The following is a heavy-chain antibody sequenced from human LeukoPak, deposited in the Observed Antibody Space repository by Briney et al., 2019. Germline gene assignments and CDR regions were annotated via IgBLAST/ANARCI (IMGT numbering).Heavy chain of an antibody. D-gene: IGHD3-22*01. CDR3: ARRTYYDSSTYPFDY. J-gene: IGHJ4*02. CDR1: GGSISNSTYY. V-gene: IGHV4-39*01. CDR2: IYYSGST. Sequence: SETLSLTCFVSGGSISNSTYYWGWIRHPPGKGLEWIGRIYYSGSTYYNPSLESRATLSVDTSKNQFSLKLISVTAADTAVYYCARRTYYDSSTYPFDYWGQGTLVTVSS.